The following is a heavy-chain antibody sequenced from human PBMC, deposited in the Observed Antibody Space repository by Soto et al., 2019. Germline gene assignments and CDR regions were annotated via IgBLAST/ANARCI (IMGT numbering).Heavy chain of an antibody. D-gene: IGHD1-26*01. J-gene: IGHJ4*02. Sequence: PGGSLRLSCAASGFTFSSYGMRWVLQAPGKGLEWVAVISYDGSNKYYADSVKGRFTISRDNSKNTLYLQMNSLRAEDTAVYYCAKDAYSYSGSYRNALDYWGQGTLVTVSS. CDR3: AKDAYSYSGSYRNALDY. CDR1: GFTFSSYG. V-gene: IGHV3-30*18. CDR2: ISYDGSNK.